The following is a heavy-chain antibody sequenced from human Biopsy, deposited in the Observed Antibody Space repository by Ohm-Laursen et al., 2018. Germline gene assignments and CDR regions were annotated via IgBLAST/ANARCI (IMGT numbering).Heavy chain of an antibody. D-gene: IGHD3-10*01. CDR1: DASASSGRYY. CDR2: FYSSGTT. CDR3: ARAPADQYAARNYYSSHAFDM. V-gene: IGHV4-61*01. Sequence: TLSLTCTVSDASASSGRYYWTWIRQPPRKPLEWTGNFYSSGTTRYNPSLESRLSISMDTSKNGASLRLTSMTAADTAVYFCARAPADQYAARNYYSSHAFDMWGQGTKVTVSS. J-gene: IGHJ3*02.